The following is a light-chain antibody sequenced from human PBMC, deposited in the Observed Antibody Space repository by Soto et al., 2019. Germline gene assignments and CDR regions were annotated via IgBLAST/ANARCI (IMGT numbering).Light chain of an antibody. Sequence: QSALTQPPSASGSPGQSVTISCTGTSSDVGAYNYVSRYQQHAGKAPKLLIYDVTNRPLGVPDRFSGSKSANTPSLTVSRLQAEDEDDYYSSSFAPSTTCVFGGGTKLTVL. CDR2: DVT. CDR3: SSFAPSTTCV. CDR1: SSDVGAYNY. J-gene: IGLJ3*02. V-gene: IGLV2-8*01.